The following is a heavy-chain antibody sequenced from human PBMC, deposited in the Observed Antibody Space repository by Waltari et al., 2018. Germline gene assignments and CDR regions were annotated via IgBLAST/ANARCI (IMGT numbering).Heavy chain of an antibody. CDR1: GGSISSYY. D-gene: IGHD6-13*01. J-gene: IGHJ5*02. V-gene: IGHV4-4*07. CDR3: AREQAWYRSSWYLPGWCDP. Sequence: QVQLQESGPGLVKPSETLSLTCTVSGGSISSYYWSWIRQPAGKGLEWIGRIYTSGRPDYNPTLTSRAALSLETPKTQSSPKLRSVTAADTAVYSCAREQAWYRSSWYLPGWCDPWGQGTLVTVSS. CDR2: IYTSGRP.